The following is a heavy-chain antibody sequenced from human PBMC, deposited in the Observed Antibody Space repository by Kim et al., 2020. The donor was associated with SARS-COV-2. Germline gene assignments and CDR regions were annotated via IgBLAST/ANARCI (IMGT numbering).Heavy chain of an antibody. J-gene: IGHJ3*02. V-gene: IGHV4-59*09. CDR2: GST. Sequence: GSTNATPPLKSRVTITMDTSKNQFSLRLRSVTAADTALYCCARGGKGAVDTWGRGTMVTVSS. CDR3: ARGGKGAVDT.